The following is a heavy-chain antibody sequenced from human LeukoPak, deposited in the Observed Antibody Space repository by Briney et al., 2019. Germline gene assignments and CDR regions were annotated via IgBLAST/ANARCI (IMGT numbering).Heavy chain of an antibody. CDR3: ARGIAIVGTPHWYFDL. J-gene: IGHJ2*01. CDR2: INPSGGST. CDR1: GYTFTSYY. Sequence: ASVKVSCKASGYTFTSYYMHWVRQAPGQGLEWMGIINPSGGSTSYAQKFQGRVTMTRDTSTSTVYMELSSLRSDDTAVYYCARGIAIVGTPHWYFDLWGRGTLVTVSS. V-gene: IGHV1-46*01. D-gene: IGHD1-26*01.